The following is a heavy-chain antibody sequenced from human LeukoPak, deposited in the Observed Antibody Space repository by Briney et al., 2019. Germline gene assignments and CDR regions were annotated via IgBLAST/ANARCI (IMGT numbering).Heavy chain of an antibody. V-gene: IGHV3-30*02. J-gene: IGHJ6*03. Sequence: GGSLRLSCAVSGFTFSSYGMHWVRQAPGKGLEWVAVIWYGGSNKYYADSVKGRFTISRDNSKNTLYLQMNSLRAEDTAVYYCAKDYYDSSGYPHYYYYYYMDVWGKGTTVTVSS. CDR1: GFTFSSYG. D-gene: IGHD3-22*01. CDR3: AKDYYDSSGYPHYYYYYYMDV. CDR2: IWYGGSNK.